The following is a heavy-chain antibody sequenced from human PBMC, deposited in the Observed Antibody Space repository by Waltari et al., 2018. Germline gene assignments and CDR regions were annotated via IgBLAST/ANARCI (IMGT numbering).Heavy chain of an antibody. CDR1: GYTFTGYY. CDR3: ARRKENDPLEKDFDY. CDR2: INPNSGGT. D-gene: IGHD6-6*01. J-gene: IGHJ4*02. V-gene: IGHV1-2*06. Sequence: QVQLVQSGAEVKKPGVSVKVSCKASGYTFTGYYMHWVRQAPGQGLEWMGRINPNSGGTNYAQKFQGRVTMTRDTSISTAYMELSRLRCDDTAVYYCARRKENDPLEKDFDYWGQGTLVTVSS.